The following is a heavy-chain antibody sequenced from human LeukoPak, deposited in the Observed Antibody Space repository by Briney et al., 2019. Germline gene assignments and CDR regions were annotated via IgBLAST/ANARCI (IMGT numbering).Heavy chain of an antibody. Sequence: GGSLRLSCAASGFTFSSYWMHWVRQAPGKGLLWVSRINSDGSNTNYADSVKGRFTIPRDNAKNSLYLQMNSLRDEDTAVYYCARDPMHNGGHDAFDIWGQGTMVTVSS. V-gene: IGHV3-74*01. CDR1: GFTFSSYW. D-gene: IGHD4-23*01. CDR2: INSDGSNT. J-gene: IGHJ3*02. CDR3: ARDPMHNGGHDAFDI.